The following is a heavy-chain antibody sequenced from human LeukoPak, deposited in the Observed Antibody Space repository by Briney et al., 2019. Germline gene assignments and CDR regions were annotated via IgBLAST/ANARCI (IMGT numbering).Heavy chain of an antibody. Sequence: SETLSLTCTVSGGSIRSYYWSWIRQPPGKGLEWIGYIYYSGSTNYNPSLKSRVTISVDTSKNQFSLKLSSVTAADTAVYYCARASTRGDWFDPWGQGTLVTVSS. D-gene: IGHD3-10*01. V-gene: IGHV4-59*01. CDR3: ARASTRGDWFDP. J-gene: IGHJ5*02. CDR2: IYYSGST. CDR1: GGSIRSYY.